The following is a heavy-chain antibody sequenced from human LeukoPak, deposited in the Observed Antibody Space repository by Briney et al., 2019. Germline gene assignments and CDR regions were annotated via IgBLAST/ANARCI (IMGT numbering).Heavy chain of an antibody. D-gene: IGHD2-8*01. CDR2: ISGNGDSS. J-gene: IGHJ5*02. V-gene: IGHV3-64*01. CDR1: GFTFSTCA. Sequence: PGGPLRLSCAASGFTFSTCAMHWVRQAPGKGLEYVAAISGNGDSSYYANSVKGRFTISRDNSKNTLYLQMGSLRPEDMAVYYCAREVYAGNWFDPWGQGTLVTVSS. CDR3: AREVYAGNWFDP.